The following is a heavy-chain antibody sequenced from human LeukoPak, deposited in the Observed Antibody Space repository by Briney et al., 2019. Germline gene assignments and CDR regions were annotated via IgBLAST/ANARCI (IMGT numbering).Heavy chain of an antibody. CDR2: IYNSGST. D-gene: IGHD3-3*01. CDR1: GGSISSYY. CDR3: ARDMAPREEDYDFWSGYLGYYYYYMDV. Sequence: SETLSLTCTVSGGSISSYYWSWIRQPAGKGLEWIGHIYNSGSTNYNPSLKSRVTMSVDTSKNQFSLKLSSVTAADTAVYYCARDMAPREEDYDFWSGYLGYYYYYMDVWGKGTTVTVSS. J-gene: IGHJ6*03. V-gene: IGHV4-4*07.